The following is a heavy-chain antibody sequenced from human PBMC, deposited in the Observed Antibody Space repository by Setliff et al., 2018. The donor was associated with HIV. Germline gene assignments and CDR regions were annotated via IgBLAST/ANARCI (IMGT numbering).Heavy chain of an antibody. V-gene: IGHV1-18*01. CDR2: ISAYNGNT. CDR3: ARCGAGEWHLYMDV. D-gene: IGHD3-16*01. J-gene: IGHJ6*03. CDR1: GYTFTSNG. Sequence: ASVKVSCKASGYTFTSNGISWVRQAPGQGLEWMGWISAYNGNTNYAQKLQGRVTMTTDTSTSTVYMELSSLRSEDTAVYYCARCGAGEWHLYMDVRGKGTAVTVSS.